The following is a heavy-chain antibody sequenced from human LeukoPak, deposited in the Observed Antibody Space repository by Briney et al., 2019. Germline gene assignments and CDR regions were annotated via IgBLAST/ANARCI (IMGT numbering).Heavy chain of an antibody. V-gene: IGHV4-59*12. CDR3: AWVPYDFWSGYYYYYYMDV. Sequence: SETLSLTCTVSGGSISSYYWSWIRQPPGKGLEWIGYIYYSGSTNYNPSLKSRVTISVDTSKNQFSLKLSSVTAADTAVYYCAWVPYDFWSGYYYYYYMDVWGKGTTVTVSS. D-gene: IGHD3-3*01. CDR1: GGSISSYY. J-gene: IGHJ6*03. CDR2: IYYSGST.